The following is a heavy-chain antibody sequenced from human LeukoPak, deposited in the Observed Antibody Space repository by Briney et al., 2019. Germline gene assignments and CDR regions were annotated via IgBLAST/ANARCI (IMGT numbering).Heavy chain of an antibody. CDR1: GGTFSSYA. CDR3: ARDRAPGYCSSTSCYYYYYGMDV. CDR2: IIPIFGTA. V-gene: IGHV1-69*13. Sequence: SVKVSCKASGGTFSSYAISWVRQAPGQGLEWMGGIIPIFGTANYARKFQGRVTITADESTSTAYMELSSLRSEDTAVYYCARDRAPGYCSSTSCYYYYYGMDVWGQGTTVTVSS. D-gene: IGHD2-2*01. J-gene: IGHJ6*02.